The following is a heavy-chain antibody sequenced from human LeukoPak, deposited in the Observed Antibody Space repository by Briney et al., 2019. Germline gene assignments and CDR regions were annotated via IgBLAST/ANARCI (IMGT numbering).Heavy chain of an antibody. Sequence: GRSLRLSCSASGFTFNRFYLHWVRQAPGKGLEFVSHISSNGATTYYADSVKGRFTISRDNSKNTLYLQMSSLRADDTAVYYCVKDRSIAAPNNDFFDSWGQGALVTVSS. CDR3: VKDRSIAAPNNDFFDS. CDR2: ISSNGATT. J-gene: IGHJ4*02. CDR1: GFTFNRFY. D-gene: IGHD6-6*01. V-gene: IGHV3-64D*06.